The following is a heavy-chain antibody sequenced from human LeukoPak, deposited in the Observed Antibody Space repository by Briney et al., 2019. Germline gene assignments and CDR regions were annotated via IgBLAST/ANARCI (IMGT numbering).Heavy chain of an antibody. J-gene: IGHJ5*02. V-gene: IGHV1-69*05. CDR2: IIPIFGTA. CDR1: GGTFISYA. D-gene: IGHD1-20*01. CDR3: ARENNWNRRLNWFDP. Sequence: ASVKVSCKASGGTFISYAISWVRQAPGQGLEWMGGIIPIFGTANYAQKFQGRVTITTGESTSTAYMELSSLRSEDTAVYYCARENNWNRRLNWFDPWGQGTLVTVSS.